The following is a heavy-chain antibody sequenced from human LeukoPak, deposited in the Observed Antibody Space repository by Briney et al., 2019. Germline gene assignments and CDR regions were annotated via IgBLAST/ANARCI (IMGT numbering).Heavy chain of an antibody. CDR3: AKMYGYSYGHIDY. J-gene: IGHJ4*02. D-gene: IGHD5-18*01. Sequence: GGSLRLSCAASGFTFNTYAVSWVRQAPGKGLEWVSGISGNGGTTYYPDSVTGRFTISKDISKSTLYLQINSLRAEDTAIYYCAKMYGYSYGHIDYWGQGTLVTVST. CDR2: ISGNGGTT. V-gene: IGHV3-23*01. CDR1: GFTFNTYA.